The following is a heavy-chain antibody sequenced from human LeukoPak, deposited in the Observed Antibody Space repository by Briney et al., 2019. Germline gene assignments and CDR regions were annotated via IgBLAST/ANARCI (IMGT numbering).Heavy chain of an antibody. CDR2: IIPIFGIA. CDR1: GGTFSSYA. V-gene: IGHV1-69*04. J-gene: IGHJ6*02. D-gene: IGHD3-22*01. Sequence: SVKVSCKASGGTFSSYAISWVRQAPGQGLEWMGRIIPIFGIANYAQKFQGRVTITADKSTSTAYMEPSSLRSEDTAVYYCARVPLGYDPVRDYYYGMDVWGQGTTVTVSS. CDR3: ARVPLGYDPVRDYYYGMDV.